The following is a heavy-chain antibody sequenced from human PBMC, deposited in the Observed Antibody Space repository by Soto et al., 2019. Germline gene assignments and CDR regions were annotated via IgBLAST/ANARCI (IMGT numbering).Heavy chain of an antibody. V-gene: IGHV6-1*01. CDR3: AREEVYSSSYRSWFDP. CDR2: TYYRSKWYN. J-gene: IGHJ5*02. CDR1: GDCVSSNSAA. D-gene: IGHD6-6*01. Sequence: SQTLSLTCAISGDCVSSNSAAWNWIRQSPSRGLEWLGRTYYRSKWYNDYAVSVKSRITINPDTSKNQFSLQLNSVTPEDTAVYYCAREEVYSSSYRSWFDPWGQGTLVTVSS.